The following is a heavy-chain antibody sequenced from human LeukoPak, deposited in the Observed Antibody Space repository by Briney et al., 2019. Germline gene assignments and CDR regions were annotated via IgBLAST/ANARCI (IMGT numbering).Heavy chain of an antibody. J-gene: IGHJ5*02. Sequence: GGSLRLSCTASGFMFGDYAMSWVRQAPGKGLEWLAVISYDGSNKYYVDSVKGRFTISRDNSKNTLYLQMNSLRAEDTAVYYCAKVGTSSLRDWFDPWGQGTLVTVSS. CDR2: ISYDGSNK. CDR1: GFMFGDYA. V-gene: IGHV3-30*04. D-gene: IGHD2-8*01. CDR3: AKVGTSSLRDWFDP.